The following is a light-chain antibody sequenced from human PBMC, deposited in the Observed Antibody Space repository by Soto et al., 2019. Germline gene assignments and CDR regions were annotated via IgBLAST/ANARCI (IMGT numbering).Light chain of an antibody. Sequence: EIVMTQFPATLSVSPGERATLSCRASQSVSSSLAWFQQKPGQAPRVLIYGISTRATGIPARFSGSGSETEFTLTISSLQSEDFAVYYCQQYNNWPLTFGGGTKVEIK. CDR2: GIS. CDR3: QQYNNWPLT. V-gene: IGKV3-15*01. CDR1: QSVSSS. J-gene: IGKJ4*01.